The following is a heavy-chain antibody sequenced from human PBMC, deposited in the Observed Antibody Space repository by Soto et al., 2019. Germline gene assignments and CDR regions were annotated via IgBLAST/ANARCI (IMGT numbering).Heavy chain of an antibody. CDR3: ASIAAAGTGDYYYYMDV. V-gene: IGHV4-39*01. D-gene: IGHD6-13*01. CDR1: GGSISSISYY. Sequence: SETLSLTCTVSGGSISSISYYWGWIRQPPGKGRGWIGGIYYSGTTYYNPSLKSRVTISVDTSKNQFSLKLSSVTAADTAVYYCASIAAAGTGDYYYYMDVWGKGTTVTVSS. J-gene: IGHJ6*03. CDR2: IYYSGTT.